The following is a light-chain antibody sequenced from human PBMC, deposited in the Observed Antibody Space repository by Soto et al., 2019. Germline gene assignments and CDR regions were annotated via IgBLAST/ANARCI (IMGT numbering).Light chain of an antibody. V-gene: IGLV1-44*01. Sequence: QSVLTQPPSASGSPGQRVIISCSGSSSNIGNNAVNWYQHLPGTSPKLLIYRNSQRPSGVPDRFSGSKSGTSASLAISGLQSEDETDYYCSSYTSSSTLFGTGTKVTVL. J-gene: IGLJ1*01. CDR3: SSYTSSSTL. CDR1: SSNIGNNA. CDR2: RNS.